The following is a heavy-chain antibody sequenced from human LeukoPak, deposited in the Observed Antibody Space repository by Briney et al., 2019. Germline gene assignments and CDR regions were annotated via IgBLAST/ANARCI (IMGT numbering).Heavy chain of an antibody. D-gene: IGHD3-22*01. V-gene: IGHV4-39*02. J-gene: IGHJ6*03. CDR2: INYSGST. CDR3: ARLTHSYYSDTSGYYTYYYMDV. CDR1: GASISSSDYY. Sequence: KSSETLSLTCSVSGASISSSDYYWGWIRQPPGKGLEWIGRINYSGSTHYNPSLKSRDTISVDTSKNHFSLRLTSMTAADTAVYYCARLTHSYYSDTSGYYTYYYMDVWGKGTTVTVSS.